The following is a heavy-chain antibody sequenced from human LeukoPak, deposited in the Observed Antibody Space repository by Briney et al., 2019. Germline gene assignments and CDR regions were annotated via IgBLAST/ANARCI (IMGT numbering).Heavy chain of an antibody. Sequence: GGSLRLSCAASGFTFRDYWMNWVRQAPGKGLEWLANIKQDGSEQYCVDSVKGRFIISRDNAKNSLYLQMNSLRAEDTAVYYCASPDSSGYLDYWGQGTLVTVSS. D-gene: IGHD3-22*01. J-gene: IGHJ4*02. CDR2: IKQDGSEQ. V-gene: IGHV3-7*01. CDR3: ASPDSSGYLDY. CDR1: GFTFRDYW.